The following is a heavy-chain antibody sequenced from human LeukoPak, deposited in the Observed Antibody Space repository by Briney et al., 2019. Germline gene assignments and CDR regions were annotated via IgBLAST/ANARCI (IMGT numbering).Heavy chain of an antibody. CDR3: ARWGGYTDY. CDR2: IKQDGGDT. Sequence: GGSLRLSCAASVFTLSNYWAMCARKARGRGVEWVTHIKQDGGDTYYVDCVKALHRISRDNDKNSLYLQMDSLRDEDTAVYYCARWGGYTDYWGQGTLVTVSS. J-gene: IGHJ4*02. D-gene: IGHD3-16*01. V-gene: IGHV3-7*01. CDR1: VFTLSNYW.